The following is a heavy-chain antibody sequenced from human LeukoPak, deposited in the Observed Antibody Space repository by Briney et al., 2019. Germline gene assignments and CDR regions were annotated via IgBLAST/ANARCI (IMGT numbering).Heavy chain of an antibody. V-gene: IGHV4-4*09. Sequence: SETLSLTCTVSSGSISGHYWSWIRQSPGRGLEWIGNIYTSGITKYNPSLNSRVTISIDTSKNRFSLKVTSMTAADTAIYYCARQAQDGTDNYFDPWGRGILVTVSS. CDR1: SGSISGHY. CDR3: ARQAQDGTDNYFDP. J-gene: IGHJ5*02. CDR2: IYTSGIT. D-gene: IGHD1-14*01.